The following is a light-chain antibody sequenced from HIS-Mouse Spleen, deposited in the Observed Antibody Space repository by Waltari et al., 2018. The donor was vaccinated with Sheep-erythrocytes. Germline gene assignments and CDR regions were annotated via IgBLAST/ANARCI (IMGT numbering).Light chain of an antibody. Sequence: QSALPQPRSVSGSPGQSVTTPCTGTSSDVGGYNYVPWYQQHPGKAPKLMIYDVSKRPSGVPDRFSGSKSGNTASLTISGLQAEDEADYYCCSYAGSYNHVFATGTKVTVL. CDR3: CSYAGSYNHV. J-gene: IGLJ1*01. CDR2: DVS. CDR1: SSDVGGYNY. V-gene: IGLV2-11*01.